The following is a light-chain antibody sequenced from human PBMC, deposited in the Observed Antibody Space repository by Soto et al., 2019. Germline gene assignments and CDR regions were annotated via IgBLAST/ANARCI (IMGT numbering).Light chain of an antibody. CDR3: ISYAAGNNYLV. J-gene: IGLJ2*01. Sequence: QSVLTQPPSASGSPGQSVIISCTGTSSDVGGYNFVSWFQQHPGKAPKLMIYEVTKRPSGVPDRFSGSKSGNTASLTVSGLQAEDEADYYCISYAAGNNYLVFGGGTKLTV. V-gene: IGLV2-8*01. CDR1: SSDVGGYNF. CDR2: EVT.